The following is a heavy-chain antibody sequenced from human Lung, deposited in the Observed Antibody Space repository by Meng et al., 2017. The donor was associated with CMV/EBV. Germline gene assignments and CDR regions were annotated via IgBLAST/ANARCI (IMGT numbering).Heavy chain of an antibody. CDR1: DYTFTGYG. V-gene: IGHV1-3*01. J-gene: IGHJ4*02. CDR3: ARDQGAWFGEAPRFDY. Sequence: QVQPVQSGPEVKKPGASVKVSCKASDYTFTGYGVSWVRQAPGQGLEWMGWINAGNGNTKYSQKFQGRVTITRDTSASTAYMELSSLRSEDTAVYYCARDQGAWFGEAPRFDYWGQGTLVTVSS. CDR2: INAGNGNT. D-gene: IGHD3-10*01.